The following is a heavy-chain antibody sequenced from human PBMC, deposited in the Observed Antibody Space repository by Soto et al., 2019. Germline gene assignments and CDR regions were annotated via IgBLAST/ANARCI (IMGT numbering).Heavy chain of an antibody. V-gene: IGHV3-30*18. Sequence: GSLRLSCAASGFTFNIYGMHWVRQAPDKGLEWVALISYEGSNQYYADSVKGRFTISRDNSKNTLFLQMNSLRADDTAVYYCAKDQASGQGSFDSWGQGTLVTVSS. CDR2: ISYEGSNQ. J-gene: IGHJ4*02. CDR1: GFTFNIYG. CDR3: AKDQASGQGSFDS.